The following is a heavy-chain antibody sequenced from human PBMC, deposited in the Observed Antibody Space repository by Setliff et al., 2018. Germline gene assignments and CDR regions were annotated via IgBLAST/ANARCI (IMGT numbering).Heavy chain of an antibody. CDR3: TRLVRFCTRTTCQRLSGDDF. J-gene: IGHJ4*02. CDR1: GYTFINFG. D-gene: IGHD2-8*01. Sequence: ASVKVSCKASGYTFINFGISWVRQAPGQGLEWVGWISPYTGNTYYAPRLQDRVTLTADTSTNTAYMELRSLISDDTAVYYCTRLVRFCTRTTCQRLSGDDFWGQGTLVTVSS. CDR2: ISPYTGNT. V-gene: IGHV1-18*01.